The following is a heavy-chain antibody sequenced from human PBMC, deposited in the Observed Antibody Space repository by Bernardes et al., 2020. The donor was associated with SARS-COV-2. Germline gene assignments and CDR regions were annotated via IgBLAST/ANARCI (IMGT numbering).Heavy chain of an antibody. J-gene: IGHJ6*02. CDR2: INSDGSTT. D-gene: IGHD3-16*01. Sequence: GRSLRLSCAASGFTFSSFLIYWVRQAPGKGPVWISRINSDGSTTAYADSVKGRFTISRDSAKNTLYLQMNSLRAEDTAVYYCTRNGGGLDVWGQGTTVTVSS. CDR1: GFTFSSFL. V-gene: IGHV3-74*01. CDR3: TRNGGGLDV.